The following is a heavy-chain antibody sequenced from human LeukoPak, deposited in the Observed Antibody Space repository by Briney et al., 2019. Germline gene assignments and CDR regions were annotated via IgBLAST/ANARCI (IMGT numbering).Heavy chain of an antibody. CDR3: ASLGY. V-gene: IGHV3-48*01. CDR1: GFTFSTYW. CDR2: ISSSSSTI. J-gene: IGHJ4*02. Sequence: PGGSLRLSCAASGFTFSTYWMHWIRQAPGKGLEWVSYISSSSSTIYYADSVKGRFTISRDNAKNSLYLQMNSLRAEDTAVYYCASLGYWGQGTLVTVSS.